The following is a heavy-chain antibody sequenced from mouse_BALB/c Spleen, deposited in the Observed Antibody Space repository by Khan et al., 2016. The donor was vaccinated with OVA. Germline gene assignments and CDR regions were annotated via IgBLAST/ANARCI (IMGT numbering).Heavy chain of an antibody. CDR2: ISSGGSYT. V-gene: IGHV5-9-3*01. J-gene: IGHJ1*01. CDR1: GFTFSSYA. D-gene: IGHD1-1*01. Sequence: EVELVESGGGLVKPGGSLKLSCAASGFTFSSYAMSWVRQTPEKRLEWVATISSGGSYTYYPDSVKGRFTISRDNAKNTLYLQMSSLRSEDTAMFYCARSPFGSRTGWYFDVWGAGTTVTVSS. CDR3: ARSPFGSRTGWYFDV.